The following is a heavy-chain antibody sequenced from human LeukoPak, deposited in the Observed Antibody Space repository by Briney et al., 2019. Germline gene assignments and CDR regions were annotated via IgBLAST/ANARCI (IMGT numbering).Heavy chain of an antibody. D-gene: IGHD3-22*01. V-gene: IGHV3-74*01. Sequence: GGSLRLSCAASGFTFSSYWMHWVRQAPGKGLVWVSRINSDGSSTNYADSVKGRFTISRDNAKNSLYLQMNSLRAEVTAVYYCARDRVLDYYDSSGYDYWGQGTLVTVSS. CDR2: INSDGSST. CDR1: GFTFSSYW. CDR3: ARDRVLDYYDSSGYDY. J-gene: IGHJ4*02.